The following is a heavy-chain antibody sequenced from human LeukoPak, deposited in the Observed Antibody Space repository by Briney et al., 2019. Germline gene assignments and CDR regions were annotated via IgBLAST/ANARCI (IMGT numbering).Heavy chain of an antibody. Sequence: SETLSLTCTVSGGSISSSSYYWGWIRQPPGKGLEWIGSIYYSGSTYYNLSLKSRVTISVDTSKNQFSLKLSSVTAADTAVYYCASPVVVPAAFDYWGQGTLVTVSS. CDR1: GGSISSSSYY. CDR2: IYYSGST. CDR3: ASPVVVPAAFDY. J-gene: IGHJ4*02. D-gene: IGHD2-2*01. V-gene: IGHV4-39*01.